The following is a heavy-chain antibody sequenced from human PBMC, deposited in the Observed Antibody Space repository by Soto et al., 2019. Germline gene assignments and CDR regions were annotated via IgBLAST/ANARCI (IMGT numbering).Heavy chain of an antibody. D-gene: IGHD6-19*01. CDR1: GYTFTSYA. Sequence: QVQLVQSGAEVKKPGASVKVSCKASGYTFTSYAMHWVRQAPGQRLEWMGWINAGNGNTKYSQKYQGRVTITRNTSASTAYMEPSSLRSKDTNVYYCARDLGGWTDYWGQGTLVTVSS. CDR3: ARDLGGWTDY. CDR2: INAGNGNT. V-gene: IGHV1-3*01. J-gene: IGHJ4*02.